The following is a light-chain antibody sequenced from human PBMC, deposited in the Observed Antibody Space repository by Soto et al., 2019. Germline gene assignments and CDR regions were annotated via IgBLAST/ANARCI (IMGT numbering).Light chain of an antibody. V-gene: IGLV2-8*01. Sequence: QSALTQPPSASGSPGQSVTISCTGTSSDVGGYNYVSWYQLLPGKAPKLIMFEVSNRPSGVPDRFSGSKSGNAASLIISGLQPEDEADYYCSSYSKSSSVLFGGGTKLTVL. CDR2: EVS. CDR1: SSDVGGYNY. J-gene: IGLJ2*01. CDR3: SSYSKSSSVL.